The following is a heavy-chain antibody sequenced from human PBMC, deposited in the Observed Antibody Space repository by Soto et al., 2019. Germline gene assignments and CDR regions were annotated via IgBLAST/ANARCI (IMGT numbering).Heavy chain of an antibody. J-gene: IGHJ4*02. Sequence: SETLSLTCTVSGGSISSSSYYWGWIRQPPGKGLEWIGYIYYSGSTNYNPSLKSRVTISVDTSKNQFSLKLSSVTAADTAVYYCARLIPDIVVVPAPDYWGQGTLVTVSS. CDR1: GGSISSSSYY. CDR2: IYYSGST. D-gene: IGHD2-2*01. V-gene: IGHV4-61*05. CDR3: ARLIPDIVVVPAPDY.